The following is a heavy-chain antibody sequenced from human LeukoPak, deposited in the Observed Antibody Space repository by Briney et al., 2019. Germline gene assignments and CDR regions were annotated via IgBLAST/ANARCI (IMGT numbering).Heavy chain of an antibody. V-gene: IGHV1-69*06. CDR3: ATQGWYGDY. D-gene: IGHD6-19*01. J-gene: IGHJ4*02. CDR1: GGTFSSYA. CDR2: IIPIFGTA. Sequence: SVKVSCKASGGTFSSYAISWVRQAPGQGLEWMGGIIPIFGTANYAQKFQGRVTMTEDTSTDTAYMELSSLRSEDTAVYYCATQGWYGDYWGQGTLVTVSS.